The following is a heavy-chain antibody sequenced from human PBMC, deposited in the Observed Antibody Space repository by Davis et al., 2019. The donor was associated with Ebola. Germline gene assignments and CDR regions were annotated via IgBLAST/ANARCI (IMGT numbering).Heavy chain of an antibody. J-gene: IGHJ4*02. CDR1: GFTFSSYA. D-gene: IGHD4-17*01. V-gene: IGHV3-30*18. Sequence: GGSLRLSCAASGFTFSSYAMLWVRQTPGKGLEWVALISFDGSGNNYADSVKGRFSISRDNSKNTLYLQMDSLRAEDTAVYYCAKAAVTTRTYYFDYWGQGTLVTVSS. CDR2: ISFDGSGN. CDR3: AKAAVTTRTYYFDY.